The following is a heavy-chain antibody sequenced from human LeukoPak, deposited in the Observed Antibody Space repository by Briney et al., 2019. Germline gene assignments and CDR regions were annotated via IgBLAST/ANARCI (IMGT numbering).Heavy chain of an antibody. CDR2: ISGSGGST. D-gene: IGHD4-17*01. CDR3: AKDGSYRLTTVTYTDY. Sequence: PGGSLRLSCAASGFTFSSYAMSWVRQAPGKGLEWVSAISGSGGSTYYADSVKGRFTISRDNSKNTLYLQMNSLRAEDTAVYYCAKDGSYRLTTVTYTDYWGRGTLVTVSS. V-gene: IGHV3-23*01. J-gene: IGHJ4*02. CDR1: GFTFSSYA.